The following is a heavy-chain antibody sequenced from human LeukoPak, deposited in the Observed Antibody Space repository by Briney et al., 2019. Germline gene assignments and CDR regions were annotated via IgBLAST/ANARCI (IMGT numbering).Heavy chain of an antibody. CDR2: IKSKSDGGAT. D-gene: IGHD6-19*01. Sequence: KSGGSLRLSCEASGVILTNAWVSWVRQAPGKGLEWVGRIKSKSDGGATDYAAPVKGRFTISRDDPKNTLHLQMDSLKTEDTAFYYCTTEKTDSNGWYYRSFDYWGQGTLVTVSS. CDR3: TTEKTDSNGWYYRSFDY. J-gene: IGHJ4*02. V-gene: IGHV3-15*01. CDR1: GVILTNAW.